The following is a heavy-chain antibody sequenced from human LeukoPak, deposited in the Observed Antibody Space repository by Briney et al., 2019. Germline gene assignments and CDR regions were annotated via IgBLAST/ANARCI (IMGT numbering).Heavy chain of an antibody. J-gene: IGHJ4*02. V-gene: IGHV3-23*01. CDR1: GFTFSNYD. Sequence: PGGSLRLSCAASGFTFSNYDMHWVRQAPGKGLEWVSAISGSGGTAYYADSVKGRFTISRDNSKNTLYLQMNSLRAEDTAVYYCAKKGYYDGSGYYMYYFDHWGQGTLVTVSS. D-gene: IGHD3-22*01. CDR3: AKKGYYDGSGYYMYYFDH. CDR2: ISGSGGTA.